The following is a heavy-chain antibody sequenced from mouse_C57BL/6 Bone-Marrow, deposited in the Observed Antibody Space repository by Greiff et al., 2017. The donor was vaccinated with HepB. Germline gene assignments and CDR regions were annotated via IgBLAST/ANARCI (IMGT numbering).Heavy chain of an antibody. V-gene: IGHV1-53*01. Sequence: VQLQQSGTELVKPGASVKLSCKASGYTFTSYWMHWVKQRPGQGLEWIGNINPSNGGTNYNEKFKSKATLTVDKSSSTAYMQLSSLTSEDSAVYYCATLIYYYGSSYWYFDVWGTGTTVTVSS. D-gene: IGHD1-1*01. CDR2: INPSNGGT. CDR3: ATLIYYYGSSYWYFDV. J-gene: IGHJ1*03. CDR1: GYTFTSYW.